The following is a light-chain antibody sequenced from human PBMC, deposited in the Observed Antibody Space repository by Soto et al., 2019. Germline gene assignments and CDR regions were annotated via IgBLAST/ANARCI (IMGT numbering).Light chain of an antibody. Sequence: DIQMTQSPSTLSASVGDRVTITCRASQRISTRLAWYQQKPGKAPKLLIYKASSLDCGVPSRFSGSGSGTEFNLTISSLQPDDFATYYCQQYNTDPLTFGGGTTVDIE. CDR2: KAS. CDR3: QQYNTDPLT. V-gene: IGKV1-5*03. J-gene: IGKJ4*01. CDR1: QRISTR.